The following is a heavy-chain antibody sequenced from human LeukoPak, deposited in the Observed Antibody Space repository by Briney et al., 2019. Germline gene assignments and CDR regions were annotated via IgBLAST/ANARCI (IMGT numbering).Heavy chain of an antibody. D-gene: IGHD2-2*01. J-gene: IGHJ4*02. V-gene: IGHV4-59*01. CDR2: FYYSGST. Sequence: SETLSLTCTVSGGSITSYYWSWIRQPPGKGLELIGFFYYSGSTNYNPSLKSRVTISLDTSKNQFSLTLTSVTAADTAVYYCARARYGSTSCPYYFDYWGQGNLVTVSS. CDR3: ARARYGSTSCPYYFDY. CDR1: GGSITSYY.